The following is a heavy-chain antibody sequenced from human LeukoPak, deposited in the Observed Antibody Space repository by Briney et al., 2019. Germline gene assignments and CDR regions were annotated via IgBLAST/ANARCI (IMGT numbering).Heavy chain of an antibody. CDR3: ARTMEGYCSGGSCYQYSYYMDV. V-gene: IGHV4-4*02. D-gene: IGHD2-15*01. Sequence: SGTLSLTCAVSGGSISSSNWWSWVRQPPGKGLEWIGEIYHSGSTNYNPSLKSRVTISVDTSKNQFSLKLTSVTAADTAVYYCARTMEGYCSGGSCYQYSYYMDVWGKGTTVTVSS. CDR2: IYHSGST. J-gene: IGHJ6*03. CDR1: GGSISSSNW.